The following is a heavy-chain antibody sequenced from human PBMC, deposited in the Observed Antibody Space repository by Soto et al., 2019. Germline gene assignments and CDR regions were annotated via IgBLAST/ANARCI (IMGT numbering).Heavy chain of an antibody. J-gene: IGHJ4*02. CDR2: IYYSGST. Sequence: SETLSLTCTVSGGSVSSGSYYWSWIRQPPGKGLEWIGYIYYSGSTNYNPSLKSRVTISVDTSKNQFSLKLSSVTAADTAVYYCGSAGSGKDLTRAKYWGQGTLVTVSS. V-gene: IGHV4-61*01. D-gene: IGHD3-3*01. CDR3: GSAGSGKDLTRAKY. CDR1: GGSVSSGSYY.